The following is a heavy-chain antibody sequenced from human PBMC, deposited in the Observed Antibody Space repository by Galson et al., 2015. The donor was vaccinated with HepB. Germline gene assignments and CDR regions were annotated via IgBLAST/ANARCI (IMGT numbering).Heavy chain of an antibody. V-gene: IGHV3-15*01. CDR3: ARGDYGGNPSGDAGDAFDI. CDR1: GFTFSNAW. D-gene: IGHD4-23*01. Sequence: SLRLSCAASGFTFSNAWMTWVRQAPGRGLEWIGHIKSRAEGGTTDYAVPVKGRFTISRDDSKNTLYLQMNSLRAEDTAVYYCARGDYGGNPSGDAGDAFDIWGQGTMVTVSS. J-gene: IGHJ3*02. CDR2: IKSRAEGGTT.